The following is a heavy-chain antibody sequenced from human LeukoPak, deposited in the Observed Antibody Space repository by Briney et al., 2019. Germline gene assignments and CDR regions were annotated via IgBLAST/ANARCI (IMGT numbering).Heavy chain of an antibody. CDR3: ATDIRVGTPHDY. V-gene: IGHV1-24*01. CDR2: FDPEDGET. D-gene: IGHD3-10*01. Sequence: ASVKVSCKVSGYTLTELSMHWVRQAPGKGLEWMGGFDPEDGETIYAQKFQGRVTMTEDTSTDTAYMELSSLRSEDTAVYYCATDIRVGTPHDYWGQGTLVTVSS. CDR1: GYTLTELS. J-gene: IGHJ4*02.